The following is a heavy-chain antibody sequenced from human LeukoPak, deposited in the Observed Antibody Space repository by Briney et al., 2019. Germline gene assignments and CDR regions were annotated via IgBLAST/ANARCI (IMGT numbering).Heavy chain of an antibody. V-gene: IGHV4-39*07. CDR3: ARGPRVRQYSYGPNRGVDP. CDR1: GGSISSSSYY. CDR2: IYYSGST. Sequence: SETLSLTCTVSGGSISSSSYYWGWIRQPPGKGLEWIGSIYYSGSTYYNPSLKSRVTISVDTSKNQFSLKLSSVTAADTAVYYCARGPRVRQYSYGPNRGVDPWGQGTLVTVSS. D-gene: IGHD5-18*01. J-gene: IGHJ5*02.